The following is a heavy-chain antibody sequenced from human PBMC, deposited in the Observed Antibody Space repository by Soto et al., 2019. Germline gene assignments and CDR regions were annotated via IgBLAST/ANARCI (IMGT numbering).Heavy chain of an antibody. D-gene: IGHD6-19*01. Sequence: QVQLQESGPGVVKPSETLSLTCTVSGASVSSHHWTWIRQPPGKGLEWIGDYSDSASYSPSLKSPVTISADPSKNQFSLNLSSVTDADTAVYYCAAYRRGEGGRGYWGQGTLVTVSS. V-gene: IGHV4-59*08. CDR3: AAYRRGEGGRGY. J-gene: IGHJ4*02. CDR2: DYSDSA. CDR1: GASVSSHH.